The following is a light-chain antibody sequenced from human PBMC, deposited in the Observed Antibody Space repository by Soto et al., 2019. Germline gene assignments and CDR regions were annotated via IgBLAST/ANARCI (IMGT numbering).Light chain of an antibody. CDR1: SSDVGGYNY. Sequence: QSALTQPRSVSGSPGQSVTISCTGTSSDVGGYNYVSWFQQHPGKAPKLMIYAVTERPSGVPDRFSGSKSGNTASLTISGLQAEDEADYYCCSYAGTFPYVFGTGTKLTVL. V-gene: IGLV2-11*01. CDR2: AVT. CDR3: CSYAGTFPYV. J-gene: IGLJ1*01.